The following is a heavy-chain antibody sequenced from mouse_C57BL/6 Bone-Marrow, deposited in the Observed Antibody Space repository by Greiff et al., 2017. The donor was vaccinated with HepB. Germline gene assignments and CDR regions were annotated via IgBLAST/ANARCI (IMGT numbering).Heavy chain of an antibody. Sequence: EVQLQESGPELVKPGASVKISCKASGYSFTDYNMNWVKQSNGKSLEWIGVIYPNYGTTSYNQKFKGKATLTVDQSSSTAYMQLNSLTSEDSAVYYCARGEDYGYDGFDYWGQGTTLTVSS. D-gene: IGHD2-2*01. CDR1: GYSFTDYN. V-gene: IGHV1-39*01. CDR2: IYPNYGTT. J-gene: IGHJ2*01. CDR3: ARGEDYGYDGFDY.